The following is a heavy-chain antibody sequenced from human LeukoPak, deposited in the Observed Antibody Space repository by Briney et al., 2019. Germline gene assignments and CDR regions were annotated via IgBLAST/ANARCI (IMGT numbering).Heavy chain of an antibody. CDR3: ASATIGDGMDV. V-gene: IGHV3-30-3*01. J-gene: IGHJ6*02. CDR1: GFTFSSYA. CDR2: ISYDGSNK. Sequence: GGSLRLSCAASGFTFSSYAMHWVRPAPGKGLEWVAVISYDGSNKYYADSVKGRFTISRDNSKNTLYLQMNSLRAEDTAVYYCASATIGDGMDVWGQGTTVTVSS. D-gene: IGHD1-26*01.